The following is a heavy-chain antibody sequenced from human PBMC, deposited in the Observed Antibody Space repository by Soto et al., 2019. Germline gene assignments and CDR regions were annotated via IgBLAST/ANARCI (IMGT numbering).Heavy chain of an antibody. D-gene: IGHD2-21*02. J-gene: IGHJ6*02. CDR1: GGSISSGGYY. Sequence: QVQLQESGPGLVKPSQTLSLTCTVSGGSISSGGYYWSWIRQHPGKGLEWIGYIYYSGSTYYNPSLQSRVTIAVDTSKNQFSQKLSSVTAADTAVYYCARIKRCGGDCYSDYYYGMDVWGQGTTVTVSS. V-gene: IGHV4-31*03. CDR3: ARIKRCGGDCYSDYYYGMDV. CDR2: IYYSGST.